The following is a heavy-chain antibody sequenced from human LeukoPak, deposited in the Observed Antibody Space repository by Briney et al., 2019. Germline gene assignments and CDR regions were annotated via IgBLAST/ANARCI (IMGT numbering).Heavy chain of an antibody. D-gene: IGHD3-16*01. J-gene: IGHJ5*02. Sequence: PGGSLRLSCAASGFTFSSYEMNWVRQAPGKGLEWVSYISSSGSTIYYADSVKGRFTISRDNAKNSLYLQMNSLRAEDTAVYYCARDVGLRFKGSWFDPWGQGTLVTVSS. CDR3: ARDVGLRFKGSWFDP. CDR1: GFTFSSYE. CDR2: ISSSGSTI. V-gene: IGHV3-48*03.